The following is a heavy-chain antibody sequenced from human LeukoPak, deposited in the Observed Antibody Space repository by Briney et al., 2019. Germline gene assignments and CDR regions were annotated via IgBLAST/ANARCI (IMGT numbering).Heavy chain of an antibody. CDR1: GFTFADYA. V-gene: IGHV3-49*03. D-gene: IGHD2-8*01. Sequence: GGSLRLSCTTSGFTFADYAMSWFRQAPGKGLEGVGFIRSKSNGGTTHYAASVEGRFTVSRDDSNSIAYLQMNSLKTEDTAVYYCVRDYRYAGLESVCWGQGTLVTVSS. CDR2: IRSKSNGGTT. CDR3: VRDYRYAGLESVC. J-gene: IGHJ4*02.